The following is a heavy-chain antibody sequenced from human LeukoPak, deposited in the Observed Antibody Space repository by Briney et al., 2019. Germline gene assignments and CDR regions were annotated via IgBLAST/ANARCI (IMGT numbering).Heavy chain of an antibody. Sequence: SQTLSLTCTVSGGSISSGSYYWSWIRQPAGKGLEWIGRIYTSGSTNYNPSLKRRVTISVDTSKNQFSLKLSSVTAADTAVYYCAADYYDSSGYYYVGAFDIWGQGTMVTVSS. CDR2: IYTSGST. V-gene: IGHV4-61*02. CDR3: AADYYDSSGYYYVGAFDI. J-gene: IGHJ3*02. D-gene: IGHD3-22*01. CDR1: GGSISSGSYY.